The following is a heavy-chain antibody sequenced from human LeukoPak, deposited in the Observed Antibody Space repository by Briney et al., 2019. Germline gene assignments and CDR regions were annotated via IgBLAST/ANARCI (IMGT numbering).Heavy chain of an antibody. V-gene: IGHV3-21*01. Sequence: GGSLRLSCAASGFTFSIYSMNWVRQAPGKGLEWVSSISSSSSYIYYADSVKGRFTISRDNAKNSLYLQMNSLRAEDTAVYYCARAPYCGGDCSVGYGMDVWGQGTTVTVSS. CDR1: GFTFSIYS. CDR3: ARAPYCGGDCSVGYGMDV. CDR2: ISSSSSYI. J-gene: IGHJ6*02. D-gene: IGHD2-21*02.